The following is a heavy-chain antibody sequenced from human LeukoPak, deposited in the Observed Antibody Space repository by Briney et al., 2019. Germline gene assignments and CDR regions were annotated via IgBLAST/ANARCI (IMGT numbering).Heavy chain of an antibody. D-gene: IGHD2-2*02. CDR2: IYTSGST. CDR3: ARDGSSYQLLYSDWFDP. CDR1: GGSISSYY. Sequence: PSETLSLTCTVSGGSISSYYWSWIRRPAGKGLEWIGRIYTSGSTNYNPSLKSRVTMSVDTSKNQFSLKLSSVTAADTAVYYCARDGSSYQLLYSDWFDPWGQGTLVTVSS. V-gene: IGHV4-4*07. J-gene: IGHJ5*02.